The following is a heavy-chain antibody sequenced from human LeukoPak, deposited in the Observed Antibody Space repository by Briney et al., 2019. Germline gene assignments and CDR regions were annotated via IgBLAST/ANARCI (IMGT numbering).Heavy chain of an antibody. CDR1: GFTFSSYW. CDR2: IKQDGCEK. Sequence: PGGSLRLSCAASGFTFSSYWMSWVRQAPGKGLEWVANIKQDGCEKYYVDSVNGRFTISRDNANNSLYLQMNSLRAEDTAVYYCARVLPFGAFGVVIPNWFDPWGQGTLVTVSS. J-gene: IGHJ5*02. CDR3: ARVLPFGAFGVVIPNWFDP. D-gene: IGHD3-3*01. V-gene: IGHV3-7*03.